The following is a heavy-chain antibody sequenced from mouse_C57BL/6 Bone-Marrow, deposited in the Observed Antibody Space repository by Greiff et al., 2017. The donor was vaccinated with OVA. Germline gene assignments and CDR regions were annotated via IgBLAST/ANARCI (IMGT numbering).Heavy chain of an antibody. J-gene: IGHJ2*01. CDR1: GYTFTDYY. Sequence: QVQLKESGAELVRPGASVKLSCKASGYTFTDYYINWVKQRPGQGLEWIARIYPGSGNTYYTEKFKGKAILTAEKSSSTAYMQLSSLTSEDSAVYCRAKTAVGGEDYFDYWGQGTTLTVSS. V-gene: IGHV1-76*01. CDR2: IYPGSGNT. CDR3: AKTAVGGEDYFDY. D-gene: IGHD1-1*01.